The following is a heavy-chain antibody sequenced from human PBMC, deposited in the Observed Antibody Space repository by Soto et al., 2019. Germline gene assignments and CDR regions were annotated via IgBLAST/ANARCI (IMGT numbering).Heavy chain of an antibody. Sequence: ASVKVSCKASGYTFTSYYMHWVRQAPGQGLEWMGIINPSGGSTSYAQKFQGRVTITRDTSASTAYMELSSLRSEDTAVYYCAKDTYYHDSSGYYVFDSWGQGTLVTVSS. D-gene: IGHD3-22*01. CDR3: AKDTYYHDSSGYYVFDS. CDR2: INPSGGST. CDR1: GYTFTSYY. V-gene: IGHV1-46*01. J-gene: IGHJ4*02.